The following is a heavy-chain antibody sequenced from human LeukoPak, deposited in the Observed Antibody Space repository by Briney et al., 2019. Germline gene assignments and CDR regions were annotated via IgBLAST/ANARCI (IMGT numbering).Heavy chain of an antibody. CDR1: GFTFSSNY. V-gene: IGHV3-53*01. CDR3: ARYTHSSGFDY. CDR2: IYSGGST. J-gene: IGHJ4*02. D-gene: IGHD6-19*01. Sequence: GGSLRLSCAASGFTFSSNYMSWVRQAPGKGLEWVSVIYSGGSTYYADSVKGRFTISRDNSKNTLYLQMNSLRAEDTAVYYCARYTHSSGFDYWGQGTLVTVSS.